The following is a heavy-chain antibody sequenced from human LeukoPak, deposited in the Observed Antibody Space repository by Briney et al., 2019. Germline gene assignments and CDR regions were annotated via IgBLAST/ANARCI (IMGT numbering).Heavy chain of an antibody. V-gene: IGHV4-4*07. CDR2: IYTSGST. CDR3: ARDGHDIFTGHNWFDP. CDR1: GGSISSYY. D-gene: IGHD3-9*01. J-gene: IGHJ5*02. Sequence: PSETLSLTCTVSGGSISSYYWSWIRQPAGKGLEWIGRIYTSGSTNYNPSLKSRVTMSVDTSKNQFSLKLSSVTAADTAVYYCARDGHDIFTGHNWFDPWGQGTLVTVSS.